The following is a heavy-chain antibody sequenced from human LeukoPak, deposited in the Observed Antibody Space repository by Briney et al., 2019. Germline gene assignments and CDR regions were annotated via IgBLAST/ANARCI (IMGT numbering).Heavy chain of an antibody. Sequence: ASVKVSCKASGYTFTSYGISWVRQAPGQGLEWMGWISAYNGNTNYAQELQGRVTMTTDTSTSTAYMELRSLRSDDTAVYYCAREGYYGSGSYYNRSPFDYWGQGTLVTVSS. CDR2: ISAYNGNT. V-gene: IGHV1-18*04. CDR3: AREGYYGSGSYYNRSPFDY. CDR1: GYTFTSYG. J-gene: IGHJ4*02. D-gene: IGHD3-10*01.